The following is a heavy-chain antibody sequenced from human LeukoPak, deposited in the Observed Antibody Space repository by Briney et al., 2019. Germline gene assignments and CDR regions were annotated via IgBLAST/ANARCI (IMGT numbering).Heavy chain of an antibody. D-gene: IGHD6-19*01. Sequence: GGSLRLSCAASGFTFSSYAMHWVRQAPGKGLEYVSAISSNGGSTYYANSVKGRFTISRDNSKNTLYLQMGSLIAEDMAVYYCARAYSSGWSRPFDYWGQGTLVTVSS. J-gene: IGHJ4*02. V-gene: IGHV3-64*01. CDR3: ARAYSSGWSRPFDY. CDR2: ISSNGGST. CDR1: GFTFSSYA.